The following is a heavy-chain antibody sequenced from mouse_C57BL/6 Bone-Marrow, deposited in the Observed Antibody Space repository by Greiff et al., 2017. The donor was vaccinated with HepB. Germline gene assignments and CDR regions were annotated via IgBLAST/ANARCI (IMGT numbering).Heavy chain of an antibody. D-gene: IGHD1-1*01. Sequence: VQLQQSGPGLVQPSQSLPITCTVSGFSLTSYGVHWVRQSPGKGLEWLGVIWSGGSTDYNAAFISRLSISKDNSKSQVFFKMNSLQADDTAIYYCARNRGLYYFYYWGQGTTLTVSS. CDR3: ARNRGLYYFYY. J-gene: IGHJ2*01. CDR2: IWSGGST. V-gene: IGHV2-2*01. CDR1: GFSLTSYG.